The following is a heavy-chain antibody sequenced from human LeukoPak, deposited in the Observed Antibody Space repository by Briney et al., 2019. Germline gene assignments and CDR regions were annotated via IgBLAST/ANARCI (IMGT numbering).Heavy chain of an antibody. D-gene: IGHD3-22*01. Sequence: SETLSLTCTVSGGSISSYYWIWIRHAPGKGREGIGYIYYSGSTNYNPSLKSLVTISVDTSKNQFSLKLRSVTAADTAVYYCARDRGYYDSSGYYYYYGMDVWGQGTTVTVSS. V-gene: IGHV4-59*01. CDR1: GGSISSYY. CDR3: ARDRGYYDSSGYYYYYGMDV. CDR2: IYYSGST. J-gene: IGHJ6*02.